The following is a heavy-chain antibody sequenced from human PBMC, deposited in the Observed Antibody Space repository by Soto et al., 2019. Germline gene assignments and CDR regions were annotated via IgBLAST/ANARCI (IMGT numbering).Heavy chain of an antibody. J-gene: IGHJ5*02. V-gene: IGHV3-11*06. CDR3: ARRQPMLCLDT. CDR2: ISSRASYT. D-gene: IGHD2-2*01. CDR1: GCNFSNYY. Sequence: QLVEIGGGLVNPGESLRLSCAASGCNFSNYYMAWVRQAPGKGLEWISYISSRASYTKYADSVEGRFTVSRDNANGSLYLQMNSLRVEDTGIYYCARRQPMLCLDTWGQGTLVTVSS.